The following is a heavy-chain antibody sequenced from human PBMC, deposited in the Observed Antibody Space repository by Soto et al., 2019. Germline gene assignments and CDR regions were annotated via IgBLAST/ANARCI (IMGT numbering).Heavy chain of an antibody. V-gene: IGHV3-23*01. J-gene: IGHJ4*02. CDR2: ISGSGGST. Sequence: GGSLRLSCAASGFTFSSYAMSWVRQAPGKGLEWVSAISGSGGSTYYADSVKGRFTISRDNSKNTLYLQMNSLRSEDTAVYYCAKDRYKAEWLALFDYWGQGTLVTAPQ. CDR3: AKDRYKAEWLALFDY. D-gene: IGHD6-19*01. CDR1: GFTFSSYA.